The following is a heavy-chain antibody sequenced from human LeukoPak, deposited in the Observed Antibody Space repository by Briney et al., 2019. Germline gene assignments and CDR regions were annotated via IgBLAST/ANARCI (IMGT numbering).Heavy chain of an antibody. CDR1: GFTFSDYY. J-gene: IGHJ5*02. D-gene: IGHD5-18*01. CDR3: ASSLYNYDRFDP. Sequence: AGGSLRLSCAASGFTFSDYYMSWMRQAPGKGLEWVSYISGRSTYTKYADSVKGRFTISRDNAKNSLFLQMNSLRAEDTAVYYCASSLYNYDRFDPWGQGTLVTVSS. V-gene: IGHV3-11*06. CDR2: ISGRSTYT.